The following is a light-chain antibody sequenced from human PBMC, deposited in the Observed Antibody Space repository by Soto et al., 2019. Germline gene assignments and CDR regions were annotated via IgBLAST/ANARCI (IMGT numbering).Light chain of an antibody. V-gene: IGKV3-20*01. Sequence: EIVLTQSPGPLSLSPGERATLSCRASQSVSSSYLAWYQQKPGQAPRLIIYGASSRATGIPDRFSGSGSGTEFPPTIRRPEAEGFAWYLCEQDGCSPGTFGQGTKVEIK. CDR2: GAS. CDR3: EQDGCSPGT. J-gene: IGKJ1*01. CDR1: QSVSSSY.